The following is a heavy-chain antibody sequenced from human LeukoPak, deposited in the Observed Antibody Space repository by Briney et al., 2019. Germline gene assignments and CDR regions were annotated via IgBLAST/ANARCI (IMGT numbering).Heavy chain of an antibody. CDR1: GYSFTASY. CDR3: VRDDYNGNSFDS. CDR2: INPKNGDT. J-gene: IGHJ5*01. D-gene: IGHD4-4*01. V-gene: IGHV1-2*02. Sequence: AASVKVSCKASGYSFTASYMHWVRQAPGQGLEWVGCINPKNGDTSSAQRFQGRVTMTRGTSFSTAYMDLSSLRSDDTAVYYCVRDDYNGNSFDSWGPGTLVTVSS.